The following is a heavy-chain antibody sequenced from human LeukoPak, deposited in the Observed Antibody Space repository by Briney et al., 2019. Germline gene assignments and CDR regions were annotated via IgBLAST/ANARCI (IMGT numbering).Heavy chain of an antibody. Sequence: SVKVSCKASGGTFSSYTISWVRQAPGQGLEWMGRIIPILGIANYAQKFQGRVTITADTSTSTAYRELSSLRSENTAVYYCAREPSGDTYTGWGQGTLVTVSS. D-gene: IGHD2-15*01. CDR2: IIPILGIA. CDR3: AREPSGDTYTG. J-gene: IGHJ4*02. CDR1: GGTFSSYT. V-gene: IGHV1-69*02.